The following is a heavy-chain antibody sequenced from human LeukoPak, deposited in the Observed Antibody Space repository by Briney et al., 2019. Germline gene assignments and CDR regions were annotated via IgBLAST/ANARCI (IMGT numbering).Heavy chain of an antibody. CDR2: ISVYNGNT. J-gene: IGHJ6*03. Sequence: ASVKVSCKASGYTFTNYGISWVRQAPGQGLEWMGWISVYNGNTNYAQKLQGRVTMTTDTSTSTAYMELRSLRSDDTAVYYCAREDVVVVPAAIQYYYYMDVWGKGTTVTVSS. CDR3: AREDVVVVPAAIQYYYYMDV. D-gene: IGHD2-2*01. V-gene: IGHV1-18*01. CDR1: GYTFTNYG.